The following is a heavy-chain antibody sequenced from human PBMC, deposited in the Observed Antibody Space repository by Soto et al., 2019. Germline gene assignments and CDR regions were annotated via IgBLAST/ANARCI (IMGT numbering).Heavy chain of an antibody. J-gene: IGHJ5*02. CDR2: IKQDGGEK. Sequence: DVQLVESGGGLVQPGGSLRLSCAVSEFTFGTSWMTWVRQGPGKGLVWVANIKQDGGEKHYLESVRGRSSISRDNAKKSLYLEMNSLRAEDTVVYYCTAGSGWESDTWGQGTLVTVSS. D-gene: IGHD6-19*01. CDR1: EFTFGTSW. V-gene: IGHV3-7*05. CDR3: TAGSGWESDT.